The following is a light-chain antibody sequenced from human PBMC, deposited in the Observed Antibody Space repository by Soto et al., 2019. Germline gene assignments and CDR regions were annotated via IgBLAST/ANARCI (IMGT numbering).Light chain of an antibody. CDR3: QQYGSSGT. J-gene: IGKJ1*01. CDR2: GSS. CDR1: QSVSSN. V-gene: IGKV3-15*01. Sequence: EIVMTQSPATLSVSPGERATLSCRASQSVSSNLTWYHQKPVKAPRLLIYGSSTWSTGIPSRFSGSGSGTEFTLIISRLQSEDFAVYYCQQYGSSGTFGQGTKVDIK.